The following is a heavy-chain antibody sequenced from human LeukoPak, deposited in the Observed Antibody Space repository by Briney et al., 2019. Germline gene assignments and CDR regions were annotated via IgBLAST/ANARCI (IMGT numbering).Heavy chain of an antibody. V-gene: IGHV4-59*01. CDR2: FYYSGST. Sequence: SETLSLTCSVSGDSISSYYWSWIRQPPGKGLEWIGYFYYSGSTNYNSSLKSRVTISVDTSKNQFSLKLSSVTAADTAVYYCARESIAVAGKHFDYWGQGTLVTVSS. CDR1: GDSISSYY. J-gene: IGHJ4*02. CDR3: ARESIAVAGKHFDY. D-gene: IGHD6-19*01.